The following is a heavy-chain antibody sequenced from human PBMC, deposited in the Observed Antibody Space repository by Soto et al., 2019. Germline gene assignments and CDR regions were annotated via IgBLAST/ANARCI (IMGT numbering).Heavy chain of an antibody. D-gene: IGHD6-19*01. CDR2: LYRGGVS. Sequence: SLRLPGSASGFIHRGNFMISVLKAPGTELEWISVLYRGGVSYYADAVNGRFIVSRDNPENTLYLQMTRLGADDSAIYYCARALVAVPAHPRLYVFDLSPQGKVVTV. V-gene: IGHV3-53*01. CDR3: ARALVAVPAHPRLYVFDL. CDR1: GFIHRGNF. J-gene: IGHJ3*01.